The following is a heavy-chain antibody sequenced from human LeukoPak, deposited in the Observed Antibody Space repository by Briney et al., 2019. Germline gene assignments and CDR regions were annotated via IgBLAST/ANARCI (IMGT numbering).Heavy chain of an antibody. J-gene: IGHJ5*02. V-gene: IGHV3-30*02. D-gene: IGHD2-2*01. CDR2: IRYDGSNK. CDR3: AKDLVPAAIFVSSWFDP. CDR1: GFTFSSYG. Sequence: GGSLRLSCAASGFTFSSYGMHWVRQAPGKGLEWVAFIRYDGSNKYYADSVKGRFTISRDNSKNTLYLQMNSLRAEDTAVYYCAKDLVPAAIFVSSWFDPWGQGTLVTASS.